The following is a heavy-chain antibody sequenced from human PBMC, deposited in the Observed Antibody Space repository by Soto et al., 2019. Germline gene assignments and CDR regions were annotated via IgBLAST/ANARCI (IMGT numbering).Heavy chain of an antibody. D-gene: IGHD1-1*01. Sequence: GGSLRLSCAVSGFICSSHDMSWVRQAPGKGLEWVSTILVGGSTHYEDSVKGRFTISRDTSKNTVYLQMNSLTAGDTAFYYCAKATATSGGAFEIYGQGTMVTVSS. CDR2: ILVGGST. J-gene: IGHJ3*02. CDR3: AKATATSGGAFEI. V-gene: IGHV3-23*01. CDR1: GFICSSHD.